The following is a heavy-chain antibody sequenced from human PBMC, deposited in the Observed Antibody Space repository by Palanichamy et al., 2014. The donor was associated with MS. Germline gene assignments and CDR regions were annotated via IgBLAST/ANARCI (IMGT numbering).Heavy chain of an antibody. V-gene: IGHV3-7*01. Sequence: EMQLVEVWGGLVQPGGSLRLACVAXEFGLINKYWMSWVRQAPGKGLEWVAKINPDGSGTYYVDPVKGRFTISRDNAKDSLYLQMNTLRDDDTAVYYCATEDYFRMDVWGTGTTVTVSS. CDR1: EFGLINKYW. CDR3: ATEDYFRMDV. CDR2: INPDGSGT. J-gene: IGHJ6*04.